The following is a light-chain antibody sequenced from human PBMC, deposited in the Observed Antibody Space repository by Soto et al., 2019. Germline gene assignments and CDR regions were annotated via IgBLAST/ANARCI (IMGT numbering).Light chain of an antibody. J-gene: IGKJ5*01. Sequence: EVVMTQSPATLSVSPGERATLSCRASQSVAYNLAWYQQKPGQAPRFLIYGASTRATGIPARFSGSGSGTEFTLTISSLQSEDFAVYSCQQYNHWPITFGQGTRLEIK. CDR2: GAS. V-gene: IGKV3-15*01. CDR1: QSVAYN. CDR3: QQYNHWPIT.